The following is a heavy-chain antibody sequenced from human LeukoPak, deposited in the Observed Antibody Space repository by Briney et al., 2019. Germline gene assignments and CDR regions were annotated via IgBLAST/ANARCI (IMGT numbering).Heavy chain of an antibody. CDR1: GYTFTGYY. Sequence: ASVKVSCKASGYTFTGYYMHWVRQAPGQGLEWMGWINPNSGGTNYAQKFQGWVTMTRDTSISTAYMELSRLRSDDTAVYYCARGKRVRGATSTWFDPWGQGTLVTVSS. CDR2: INPNSGGT. CDR3: ARGKRVRGATSTWFDP. V-gene: IGHV1-2*04. D-gene: IGHD3-10*01. J-gene: IGHJ5*02.